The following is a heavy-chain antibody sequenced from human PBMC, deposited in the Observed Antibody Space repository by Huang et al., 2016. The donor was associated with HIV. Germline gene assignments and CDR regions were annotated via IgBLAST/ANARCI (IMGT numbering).Heavy chain of an antibody. J-gene: IGHJ6*03. CDR3: ARHREGPVAYYSGWGSHLNYMDV. CDR2: IYEKGST. D-gene: IGHD3-10*01. V-gene: IGHV4-39*01. CDR1: GGSIRSSDYH. Sequence: QLLLQESGPGLVKPSEALALTCAVSGGSIRSSDYHWGWIRQPPGKGLEWIGSIYEKGSTHNSPSLKSRVTIAVDTSKNLVFLNRTSMTAADTAVYYCARHREGPVAYYSGWGSHLNYMDVWGRGRTVGVSS.